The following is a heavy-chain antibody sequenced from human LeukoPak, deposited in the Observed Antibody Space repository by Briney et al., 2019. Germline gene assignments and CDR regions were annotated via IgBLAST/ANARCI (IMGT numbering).Heavy chain of an antibody. Sequence: SETLSLTCSVSGGSISSDYWSWIRQPPGKGLEWIGYIYYSGSTNYNPSLKSRVTISIDTSKNQFSLKLSPVTAADTAVYYCAKGGAALDYWGRGTLVTVSS. CDR2: IYYSGST. J-gene: IGHJ4*02. D-gene: IGHD2-15*01. CDR3: AKGGAALDY. CDR1: GGSISSDY. V-gene: IGHV4-59*01.